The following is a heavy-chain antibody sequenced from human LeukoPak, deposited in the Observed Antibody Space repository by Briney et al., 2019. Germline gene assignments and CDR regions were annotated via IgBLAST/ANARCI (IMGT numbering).Heavy chain of an antibody. J-gene: IGHJ3*02. D-gene: IGHD3-22*01. CDR2: INHSGST. Sequence: TSSETLSLTCAVYGGSFSGYYWSWIRQPPGKGLEWIGEINHSGSTNYNPSLKSRATISVDTSKNQFSLKLSSVTAADTAVYYCARVTDYYDSSGEFDIWGQGTMVTVSS. V-gene: IGHV4-34*01. CDR3: ARVTDYYDSSGEFDI. CDR1: GGSFSGYY.